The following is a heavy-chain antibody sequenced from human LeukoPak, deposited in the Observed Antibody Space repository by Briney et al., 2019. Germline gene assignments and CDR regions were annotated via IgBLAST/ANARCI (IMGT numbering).Heavy chain of an antibody. CDR1: GFTFSSYS. V-gene: IGHV3-21*01. Sequence: PGGSLRLSCAASGFTFSSYSMNWVRQAPGKGLEWVSSISSSSSYIYYADSVKGRFTISRDNAKNSLYLQMNSLRAEDTAVYYCARDQYTLYDSLVYMDVWGKGTTVTVSS. CDR2: ISSSSSYI. J-gene: IGHJ6*03. D-gene: IGHD2/OR15-2a*01. CDR3: ARDQYTLYDSLVYMDV.